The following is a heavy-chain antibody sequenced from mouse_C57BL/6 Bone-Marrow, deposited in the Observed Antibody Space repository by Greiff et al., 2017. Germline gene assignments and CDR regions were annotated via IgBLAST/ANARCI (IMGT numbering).Heavy chain of an antibody. D-gene: IGHD2-1*01. J-gene: IGHJ3*01. CDR3: ARHDGNYEFAY. V-gene: IGHV5-6*01. Sequence: EVHLVESGGDLVKPGGSLKLSCAASGFTFSSYGMSWVRQTPDKRLEWVATISSGGSYTYYPDSVKGRFTISRDNAKNTLYLQMSSLKSEDTAMYYCARHDGNYEFAYWGRGTVVTVSA. CDR1: GFTFSSYG. CDR2: ISSGGSYT.